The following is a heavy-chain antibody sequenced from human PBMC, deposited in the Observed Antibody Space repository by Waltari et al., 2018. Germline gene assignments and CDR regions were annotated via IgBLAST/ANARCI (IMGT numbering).Heavy chain of an antibody. CDR3: ARGYDFWSGYHRSSDAFDI. Sequence: QVHLVQSGAEVKKPGASVKVYCKASEYTFIDYYMHWVRQAPGQGREWGGCINPNSGATNDAQKFQGRVTRTTDTSITTAYMELNRRTSDDTAVYYCARGYDFWSGYHRSSDAFDIWGQGTMVAVSS. V-gene: IGHV1-2*02. CDR1: EYTFIDYY. D-gene: IGHD3-3*01. J-gene: IGHJ3*02. CDR2: INPNSGAT.